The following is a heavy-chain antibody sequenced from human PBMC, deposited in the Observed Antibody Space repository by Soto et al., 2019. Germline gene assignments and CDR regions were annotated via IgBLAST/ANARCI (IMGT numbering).Heavy chain of an antibody. J-gene: IGHJ4*02. V-gene: IGHV1-46*01. Sequence: ASVKVSCKASGYTFTSYYMHWVRQAPGQGLEWMGIINPSGGSTSYAQKFQGRVTMTRDTSTSTVYMELSSLRSEDTAVYYCAGAGSSGWYGGGAYYFDYWGQGTLVTVSS. CDR2: INPSGGST. CDR3: AGAGSSGWYGGGAYYFDY. CDR1: GYTFTSYY. D-gene: IGHD6-19*01.